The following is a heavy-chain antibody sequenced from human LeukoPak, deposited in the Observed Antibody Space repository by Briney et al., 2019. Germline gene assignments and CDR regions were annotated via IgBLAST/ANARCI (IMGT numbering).Heavy chain of an antibody. J-gene: IGHJ4*02. CDR1: GGSFSGYY. V-gene: IGHV4-34*01. D-gene: IGHD1-1*01. CDR3: ARPTSVRGYDY. CDR2: INHSGST. Sequence: SETLSLTCAVYGGSFSGYYWSWIRQPPGKGLEWIGEINHSGSTNYNPSLNSRVTISVDTSKNQFSLKLSSVTAADTAVYYCARPTSVRGYDYWGQGTLVTVSS.